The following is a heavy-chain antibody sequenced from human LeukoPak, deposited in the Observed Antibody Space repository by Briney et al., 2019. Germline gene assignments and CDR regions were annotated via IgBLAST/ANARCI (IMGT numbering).Heavy chain of an antibody. J-gene: IGHJ3*02. CDR2: IYSGGST. D-gene: IGHD5-18*01. V-gene: IGHV3-66*01. Sequence: GGSLRLSCAASEFSVGSNYMTWVRQAPGKGLEWVSLIYSGGSTYYADSVKGRFTISRDNSKNTLYLQMNSLRAEDTAVYYCARGPHLALDTDDAFDIWGQGTMVTVSS. CDR1: EFSVGSNY. CDR3: ARGPHLALDTDDAFDI.